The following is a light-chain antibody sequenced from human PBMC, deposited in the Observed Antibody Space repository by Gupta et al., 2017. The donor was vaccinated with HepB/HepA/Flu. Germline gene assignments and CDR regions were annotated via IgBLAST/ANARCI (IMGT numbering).Light chain of an antibody. J-gene: IGKJ3*01. Sequence: DIQMTQSPSTLSASVGDRVTITCRASRTISIWLAWYQQKPGEAPKLLIYRASSLQTGVPSRFSGSGSGTEFTLTISSLQPDDFATYYCQQYNSYLSFGPGTKVDIK. CDR2: RAS. CDR1: RTISIW. V-gene: IGKV1-5*03. CDR3: QQYNSYLS.